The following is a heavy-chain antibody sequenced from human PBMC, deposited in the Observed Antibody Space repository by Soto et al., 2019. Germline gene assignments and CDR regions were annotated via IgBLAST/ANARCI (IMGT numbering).Heavy chain of an antibody. D-gene: IGHD4-17*01. J-gene: IGHJ3*02. V-gene: IGHV4-31*03. CDR2: IYYSGST. Sequence: QVQLQESGPGLVKPSQTLSLTCTVSVGSISSGGYYWSWIRQHPGKGLEWIGYIYYSGSTYYNPSLKSRVTISVDTSKNQFSLKLSSVTAADTAVYYCARNTVTAHGSAFDIWGQGTMVTVSS. CDR3: ARNTVTAHGSAFDI. CDR1: VGSISSGGYY.